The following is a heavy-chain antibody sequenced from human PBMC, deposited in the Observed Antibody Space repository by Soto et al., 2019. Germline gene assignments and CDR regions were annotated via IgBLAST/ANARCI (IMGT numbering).Heavy chain of an antibody. CDR2: ISYDGSNK. D-gene: IGHD3-22*01. CDR1: GFTFSSYG. CDR3: AKGVRPRRAHSASSGYRGGDAFDI. V-gene: IGHV3-30*18. J-gene: IGHJ3*02. Sequence: LRLSCAASGFTFSSYGMHWVRQAPGKGLEWVAVISYDGSNKYYADSVKGRFTISRDNSKNTLYLQMNSLRAEDTAVYYCAKGVRPRRAHSASSGYRGGDAFDIWGQGTMVTVSS.